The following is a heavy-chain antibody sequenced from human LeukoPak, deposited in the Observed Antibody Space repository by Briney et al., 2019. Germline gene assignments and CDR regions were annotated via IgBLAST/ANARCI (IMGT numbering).Heavy chain of an antibody. CDR2: IYQSRST. CDR1: GGSISISNW. V-gene: IGHV4-4*02. J-gene: IGHJ5*02. CDR3: ARGRGVRGVSVLFDP. Sequence: PAGPLSLPCAVSGGSISISNWWSWVRHPPGDGLEWIWEIYQSRSTIYNPPLKSRATISVDKSKNQFSLKLSSVTAADTAVYYCARGRGVRGVSVLFDPWRQGTLVTVSS. D-gene: IGHD3-10*01.